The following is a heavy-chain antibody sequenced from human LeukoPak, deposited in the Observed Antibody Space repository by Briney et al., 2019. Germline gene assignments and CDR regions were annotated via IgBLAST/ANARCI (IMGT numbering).Heavy chain of an antibody. Sequence: GGSLRLSCAASGFTFSSYAMSWVRQAPGKGLEWVSAISGSGGSTYYADSVEGRFTISRDNSKNTLYLQMNSLRADDTGVYFCAKDPNGDYIGTFDIWGQGTMVTVSS. V-gene: IGHV3-23*01. CDR2: ISGSGGST. CDR1: GFTFSSYA. J-gene: IGHJ3*02. CDR3: AKDPNGDYIGTFDI. D-gene: IGHD4-17*01.